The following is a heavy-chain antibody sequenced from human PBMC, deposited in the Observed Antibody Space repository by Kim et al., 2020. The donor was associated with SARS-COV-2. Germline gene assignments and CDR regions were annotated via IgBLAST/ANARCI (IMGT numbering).Heavy chain of an antibody. CDR3: ARSRYHSPSNSGIWFDS. D-gene: IGHD6-25*01. J-gene: IGHJ5*01. V-gene: IGHV4-34*01. CDR2: IYHSGTT. Sequence: SETLSLTCTVSGGSLSGYYWYWSRQPPRTGLEWIGEIYHSGTTNYNPSLNSQITISVYTSKTQFSLNLSSGTAADTAVYYCARSRYHSPSNSGIWFDS. CDR1: GGSLSGYY.